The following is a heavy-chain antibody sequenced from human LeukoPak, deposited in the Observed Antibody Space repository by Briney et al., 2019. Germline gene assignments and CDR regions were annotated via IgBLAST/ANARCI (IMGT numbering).Heavy chain of an antibody. V-gene: IGHV1-2*02. Sequence: SVKVSCKASVYTFTRYYMHWVRQAPGQALEWMGWINPNSCGTNYVQKFHGRVTMTRDTSISTAYMELSRLRSDDTAVYYCARAADQLYYDLWSGPGDYWGQGTLVTVSS. CDR1: VYTFTRYY. J-gene: IGHJ4*02. CDR3: ARAADQLYYDLWSGPGDY. CDR2: INPNSCGT. D-gene: IGHD3-3*01.